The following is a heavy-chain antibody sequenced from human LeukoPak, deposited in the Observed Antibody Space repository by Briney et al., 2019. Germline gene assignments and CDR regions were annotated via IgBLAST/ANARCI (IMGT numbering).Heavy chain of an antibody. CDR1: GFTFSSYW. V-gene: IGHV3-7*01. CDR3: ARAGGTYYGIAFDI. D-gene: IGHD1-26*01. Sequence: GGSLRLSCAASGFTFSSYWMSWVREGPGKGLEWVANIKQDGNEKSYVDSVKGRFTISKDNATNPLYLKMNSLRAEDTAVYYCARAGGTYYGIAFDIWGQGTMVTVSS. J-gene: IGHJ3*02. CDR2: IKQDGNEK.